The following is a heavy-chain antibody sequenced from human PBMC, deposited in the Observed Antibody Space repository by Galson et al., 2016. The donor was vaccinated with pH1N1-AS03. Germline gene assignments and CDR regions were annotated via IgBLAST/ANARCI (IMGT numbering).Heavy chain of an antibody. CDR2: ISVASTAI. Sequence: SLRLSCAASGFTFSDYHMSWIRQAPGKGLEWLSYISVASTAIYYADSVKGRFTISRDNARNSLYLQMNSLRAEDTAVYYCARGRGYHLRDTTDYWGLGTLVTVSS. V-gene: IGHV3-11*01. D-gene: IGHD1-26*01. CDR1: GFTFSDYH. J-gene: IGHJ4*02. CDR3: ARGRGYHLRDTTDY.